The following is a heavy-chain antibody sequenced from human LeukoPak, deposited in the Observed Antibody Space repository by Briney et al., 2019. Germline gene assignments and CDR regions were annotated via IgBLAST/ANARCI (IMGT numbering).Heavy chain of an antibody. CDR1: GGSISSYY. Sequence: KPSETLSLTCSVSGGSISSYYWNSIRQPAGNGLEWIGHIYTTARTNYNPSLKSRDTISLDTSKNHFALKLSSVTAADTAVYYCARDVGRYTYGYRPTEVYWYFDLWGRGTLVTVSS. J-gene: IGHJ2*01. CDR3: ARDVGRYTYGYRPTEVYWYFDL. D-gene: IGHD5-18*01. V-gene: IGHV4-4*07. CDR2: IYTTART.